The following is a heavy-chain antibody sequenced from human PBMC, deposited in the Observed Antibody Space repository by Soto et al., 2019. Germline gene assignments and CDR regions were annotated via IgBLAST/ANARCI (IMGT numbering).Heavy chain of an antibody. D-gene: IGHD4-17*01. CDR2: INSDGSST. CDR3: ARDVTVTTYYYGMDV. J-gene: IGHJ6*02. CDR1: GFTFSSYW. V-gene: IGHV3-74*01. Sequence: GGALRLSCAASGFTFSSYWMHWVRQAPGKGLVWVSRINSDGSSTSYADSVKGRFTISRDNAKNTLYLQMNSLRAEDTAVYYCARDVTVTTYYYGMDVWGQGTTVPVSS.